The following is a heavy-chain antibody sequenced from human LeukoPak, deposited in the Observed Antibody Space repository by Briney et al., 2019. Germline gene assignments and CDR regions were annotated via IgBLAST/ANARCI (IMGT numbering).Heavy chain of an antibody. V-gene: IGHV3-21*06. CDR1: EVTFSTYT. J-gene: IGHJ6*03. Sequence: TGGSLRLSCAASEVTFSTYTMTRVRQAPGKGLEWVSSISGSGNYIYYADSLKGRFTISRDNANNLLFLQMSSLRAEDTAVYFCAGLRRAYYYYMDVWGKGTTVTVSS. CDR3: AGLRRAYYYYMDV. CDR2: ISGSGNYI.